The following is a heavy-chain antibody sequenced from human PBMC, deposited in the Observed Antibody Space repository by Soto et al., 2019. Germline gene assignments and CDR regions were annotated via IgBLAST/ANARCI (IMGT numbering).Heavy chain of an antibody. Sequence: SETLSLTCAVSGDSISGGGFSWNWIRQSPGKGLEWIGYIYPSGTSYYNPSLKSRVTISVDKSQNQFSLRLSSTTAADTAVYYCARGHYFGSGSTDWGHGTLVTVSS. J-gene: IGHJ4*01. V-gene: IGHV4-30-2*06. D-gene: IGHD3-10*01. CDR1: GDSISGGGFS. CDR3: ARGHYFGSGSTD. CDR2: IYPSGTS.